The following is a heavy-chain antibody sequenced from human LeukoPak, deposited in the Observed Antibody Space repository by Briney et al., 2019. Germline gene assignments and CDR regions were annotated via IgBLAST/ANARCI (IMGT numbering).Heavy chain of an antibody. CDR2: ISGSGGST. J-gene: IGHJ1*01. Sequence: PGGSLRLSCAASGFTFSSYAMSWVRQAPGKGLEWVSAISGSGGSTYYADSVKGRFTIFRDNSKNTLYLQMNSLRAEDTAVYYCAKKGPYYYDSSGYSLPTEYFQHWGQGTLVTVSS. CDR1: GFTFSSYA. D-gene: IGHD3-22*01. V-gene: IGHV3-23*01. CDR3: AKKGPYYYDSSGYSLPTEYFQH.